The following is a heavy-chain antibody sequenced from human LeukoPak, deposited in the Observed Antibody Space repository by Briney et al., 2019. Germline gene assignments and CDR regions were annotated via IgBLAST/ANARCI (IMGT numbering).Heavy chain of an antibody. CDR2: IYYGVNT. D-gene: IGHD6-13*01. CDR3: ARALGYSSSWYRGFFDY. Sequence: SETLSLTCTVSGDSISSDNYSWGWVRQPPGKGLEWIGNIYYGVNTYYNPSLKSRVTISVDTSKNQFSLRLSSVTAADTAVYYCARALGYSSSWYRGFFDYWGQGTLVTVSS. J-gene: IGHJ4*02. CDR1: GDSISSDNYS. V-gene: IGHV4-39*07.